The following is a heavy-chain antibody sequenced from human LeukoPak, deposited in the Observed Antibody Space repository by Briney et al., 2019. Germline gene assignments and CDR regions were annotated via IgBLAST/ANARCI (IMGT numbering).Heavy chain of an antibody. J-gene: IGHJ4*02. Sequence: GGSLRLSCAASGFTFSAYSMNWVRQPPGKGPEWVSYISSSSSTTHYADSVKGRFTISRDNAKNSLYLQMNSLRDEDTAVYFCAKHYFYSYGSLDYWGQGTLVTVSS. V-gene: IGHV3-48*02. D-gene: IGHD5-18*01. CDR3: AKHYFYSYGSLDY. CDR1: GFTFSAYS. CDR2: ISSSSSTT.